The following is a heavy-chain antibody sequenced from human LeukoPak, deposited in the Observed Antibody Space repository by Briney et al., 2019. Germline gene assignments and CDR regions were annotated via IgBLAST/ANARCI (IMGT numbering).Heavy chain of an antibody. D-gene: IGHD3-22*01. CDR2: ISGSGGST. V-gene: IGHV3-23*01. J-gene: IGHJ4*02. CDR1: GFTFSSYA. CDR3: AKGDSSGYYYPSWFDY. Sequence: GSLRLSCAASGFTFSSYAMSWVRQASGKGLEWVSAISGSGGSTYYADSVKGRFTISRDNSKNTLYLQMNSLRAEDTAVYYCAKGDSSGYYYPSWFDYWGQGTLVTVSS.